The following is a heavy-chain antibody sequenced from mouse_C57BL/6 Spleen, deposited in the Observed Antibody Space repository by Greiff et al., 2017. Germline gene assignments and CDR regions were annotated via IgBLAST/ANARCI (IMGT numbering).Heavy chain of an antibody. D-gene: IGHD2-4*01. CDR3: AYDYNGGFDY. V-gene: IGHV1-55*01. Sequence: QVQLQQPGAELVKPGASVKMSCKASGYTFTSYWITWVKQRPGQGLEWIGDIYPGSGSTNYNEKFKSKATLTVDKSSSTAYMQLSSLTSEDSAVYAWAYDYNGGFDYWGQGTTLTVSS. J-gene: IGHJ2*01. CDR1: GYTFTSYW. CDR2: IYPGSGST.